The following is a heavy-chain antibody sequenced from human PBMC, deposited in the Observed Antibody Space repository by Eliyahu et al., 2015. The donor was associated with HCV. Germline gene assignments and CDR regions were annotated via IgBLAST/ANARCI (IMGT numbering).Heavy chain of an antibody. V-gene: IGHV4-39*01. CDR1: XGSISSSSYY. J-gene: IGHJ4*02. CDR3: AKTGSSSPPGYFDY. Sequence: QLQLXESGPGLVKPSETLSLTCTVSXGSISSSSYYWGWIRQPPGKGLEWIGSIYXSGXTYYXPSLKSRVTISVDTSKNQFSLKLSSVTAADTAVYYCAKTGSSSPPGYFDYWGQGTLVTVSS. D-gene: IGHD6-6*01. CDR2: IYXSGXT.